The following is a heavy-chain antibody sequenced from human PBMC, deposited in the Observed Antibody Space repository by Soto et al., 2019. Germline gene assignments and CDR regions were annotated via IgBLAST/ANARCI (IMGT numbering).Heavy chain of an antibody. J-gene: IGHJ6*02. D-gene: IGHD1-7*01. CDR3: ARPTGGGTRDYYYGMVV. Sequence: QVQLVQSGAEVKKPGSSVKVSCKASGGTFSSYTISWVRQAPGQGLEWMGRIIPILGIANYAQKFQGRVTITADKSTITAYMELSSLRSEDTAVYYCARPTGGGTRDYYYGMVVWGQGTTVTVSS. CDR2: IIPILGIA. V-gene: IGHV1-69*02. CDR1: GGTFSSYT.